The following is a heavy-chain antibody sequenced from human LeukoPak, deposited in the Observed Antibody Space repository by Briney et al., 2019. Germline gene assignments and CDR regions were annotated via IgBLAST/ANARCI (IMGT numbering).Heavy chain of an antibody. CDR1: GVTFGSYA. V-gene: IGHV3-9*01. Sequence: GGSLRLSCAASGVTFGSYAMHWVRQAPGKGLEWVSGISWNSGSIGYADSVKGRFTISRDNAKNSLYLQMNSLRAEDTALYYCAKDISPGRGFGADYYYYGMDVWGQGTTVTVSS. J-gene: IGHJ6*02. D-gene: IGHD3-10*01. CDR2: ISWNSGSI. CDR3: AKDISPGRGFGADYYYYGMDV.